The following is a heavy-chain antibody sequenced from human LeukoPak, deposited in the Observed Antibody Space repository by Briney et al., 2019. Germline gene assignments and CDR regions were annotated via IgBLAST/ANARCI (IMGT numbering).Heavy chain of an antibody. Sequence: ASVKVSCKASGGTFSSYAISWVRQAPGQGLAWMGGIIPIFGTANYAQKFQGRVTITADESTSTAYMELSSLRSEDTAVYYCPRVEMATITSYYYGMDVWGQGTTVTVSS. J-gene: IGHJ6*02. CDR3: PRVEMATITSYYYGMDV. CDR1: GGTFSSYA. CDR2: IIPIFGTA. D-gene: IGHD5-24*01. V-gene: IGHV1-69*01.